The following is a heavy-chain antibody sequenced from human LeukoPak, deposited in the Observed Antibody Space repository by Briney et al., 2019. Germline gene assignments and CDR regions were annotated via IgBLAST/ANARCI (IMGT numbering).Heavy chain of an antibody. D-gene: IGHD5-18*01. Sequence: SETLSLTCAVYGGSFSGYYWSWIRQPPGKGLEWIGEINHSGSTNYNPSLKSRATISVDTSKNQFSLKLSSVTAADTAVYYCARSRLWLFYYYYMDVWGKGTTVTVSS. CDR2: INHSGST. CDR1: GGSFSGYY. CDR3: ARSRLWLFYYYYMDV. V-gene: IGHV4-34*01. J-gene: IGHJ6*03.